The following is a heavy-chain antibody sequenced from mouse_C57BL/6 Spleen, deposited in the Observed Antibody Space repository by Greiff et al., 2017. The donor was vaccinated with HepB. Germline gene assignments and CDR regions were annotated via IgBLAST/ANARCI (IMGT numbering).Heavy chain of an antibody. CDR1: GYAFTNYL. Sequence: QVQLQQSGAELVRPGTSVKVSCKASGYAFTNYLIEWVKQRPGQGLEWIGVINPGSGGTNYNEKFKGKATLTADKSSSTAYMQLSSLTSEDSAVYVCARRGDDYLDYWGQGTTLTVAS. CDR3: ARRGDDYLDY. CDR2: INPGSGGT. D-gene: IGHD2-3*01. V-gene: IGHV1-54*01. J-gene: IGHJ2*01.